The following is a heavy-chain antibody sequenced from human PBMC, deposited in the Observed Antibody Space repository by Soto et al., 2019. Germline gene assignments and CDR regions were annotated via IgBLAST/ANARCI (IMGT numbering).Heavy chain of an antibody. J-gene: IGHJ4*02. D-gene: IGHD6-19*01. CDR3: ARDQGSGWTFDY. Sequence: QVQLVESGGGVVQPGRSLRLSCAASGFTFSSYGMHWVRQAPGKGLEWVAVIWYDGSNKYYADSVKGRFTISRDNSKNTLYLQMNSLRAEDTAVYYCARDQGSGWTFDYWGQGTLVTVSS. V-gene: IGHV3-33*01. CDR1: GFTFSSYG. CDR2: IWYDGSNK.